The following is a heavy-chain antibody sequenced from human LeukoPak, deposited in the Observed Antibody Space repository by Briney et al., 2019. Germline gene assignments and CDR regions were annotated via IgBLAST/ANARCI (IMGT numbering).Heavy chain of an antibody. V-gene: IGHV4-59*01. D-gene: IGHD3-22*01. Sequence: SETLSLTCTVSGGSISSYYWNWIRQPPGKGLEWIGYIYYSGSTNYNPSLKSRATISVDTSKNQFSLRLSSVTAADTAVYCCARGADSSGYYSIFYFDYWGQGTLVTVSS. CDR3: ARGADSSGYYSIFYFDY. CDR2: IYYSGST. CDR1: GGSISSYY. J-gene: IGHJ4*02.